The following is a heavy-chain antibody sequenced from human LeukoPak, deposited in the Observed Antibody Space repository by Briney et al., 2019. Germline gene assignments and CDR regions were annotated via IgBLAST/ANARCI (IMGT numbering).Heavy chain of an antibody. CDR2: FDPEDGET. Sequence: ASVKVSCKVSGYTLTELSMHWVRQAPGKGLEWMGGFDPEDGETIYAQKFQGRVTMTEDTSTDTAYMERSSLRSEDTAVYYCATSGTIFGVVINPLLYWGQGTLVTVSS. V-gene: IGHV1-24*01. J-gene: IGHJ4*02. CDR1: GYTLTELS. D-gene: IGHD3-3*01. CDR3: ATSGTIFGVVINPLLY.